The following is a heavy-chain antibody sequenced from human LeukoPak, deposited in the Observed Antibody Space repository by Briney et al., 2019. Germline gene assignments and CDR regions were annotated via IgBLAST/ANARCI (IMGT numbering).Heavy chain of an antibody. Sequence: SETLSLTCTVSGGSISSSSYHWGWIRQPPGKGLEWIGTIYYSGSTYYNPSLKSRVTISVDTSKNQFSLKLSSVTAADTAVYSCARHDYSGYCFDNWGQGTLVTVSS. V-gene: IGHV4-39*01. CDR2: IYYSGST. CDR1: GGSISSSSYH. D-gene: IGHD3-22*01. CDR3: ARHDYSGYCFDN. J-gene: IGHJ4*02.